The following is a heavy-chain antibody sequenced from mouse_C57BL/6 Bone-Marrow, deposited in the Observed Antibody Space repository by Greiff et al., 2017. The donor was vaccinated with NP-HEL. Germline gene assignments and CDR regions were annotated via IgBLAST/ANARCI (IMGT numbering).Heavy chain of an antibody. V-gene: IGHV1-80*01. CDR3: ARSGGLPFAY. Sequence: QVHVKQSGAELVKPGASVKISCKASGYAFSSYWMNWVKQRPGKGLEWIGQIYPGDGDTNYNGKFKGKATLTADKSSSTAYMQLSSLTAEDSAVYFCARSGGLPFAYWGQGTLVTVSA. CDR2: IYPGDGDT. J-gene: IGHJ3*01. D-gene: IGHD3-2*02. CDR1: GYAFSSYW.